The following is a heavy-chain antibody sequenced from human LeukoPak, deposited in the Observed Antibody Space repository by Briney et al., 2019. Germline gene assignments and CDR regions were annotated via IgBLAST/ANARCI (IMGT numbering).Heavy chain of an antibody. CDR3: ARTNPVYGDYDY. V-gene: IGHV3-53*01. D-gene: IGHD4-17*01. CDR1: GLTVTDNY. J-gene: IGHJ4*02. CDR2: IYPDGST. Sequence: PGGSLRLSCAVSGLTVTDNYMSRVRRAPGKGLEWVSVIYPDGSTYHADSVKGRFTISRDNSKNTLFLQMNTLRADDTAVYHCARTNPVYGDYDYWGQGTLVTVSS.